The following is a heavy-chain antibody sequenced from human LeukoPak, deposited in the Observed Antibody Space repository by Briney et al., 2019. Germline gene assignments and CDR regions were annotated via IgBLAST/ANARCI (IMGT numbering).Heavy chain of an antibody. CDR1: GFTFSSYS. D-gene: IGHD6-19*01. CDR2: INQDGSVK. V-gene: IGHV3-7*01. Sequence: GGSLRLSCAASGFTFSSYSMNWVRQAPGKGLDWVATINQDGSVKHYVDSVKGRFIISRDNAKNSLSLQMNSLRAEDAAVYYCARNSYSSGWNYYYYGMDVWGQGTTVTVSS. J-gene: IGHJ6*02. CDR3: ARNSYSSGWNYYYYGMDV.